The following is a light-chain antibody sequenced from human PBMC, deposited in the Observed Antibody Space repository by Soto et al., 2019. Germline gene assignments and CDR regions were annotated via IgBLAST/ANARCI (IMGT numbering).Light chain of an antibody. V-gene: IGKV1-9*01. CDR2: DAS. J-gene: IGKJ4*01. CDR3: QPLRSYPSS. CDR1: QDIRNY. Sequence: IQLTQSPSSVSASVGDRVTVTVLASQDIRNYLAWYQQKPGKAPKLLICDASTLYSGVPSRFSGSGSGTDFTLTISGLQPEDFASYYWQPLRSYPSSFGGGTKVDIK.